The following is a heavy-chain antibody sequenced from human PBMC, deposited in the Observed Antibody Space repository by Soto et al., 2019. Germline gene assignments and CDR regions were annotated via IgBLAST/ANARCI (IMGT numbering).Heavy chain of an antibody. V-gene: IGHV1-69*04. Sequence: VASVKVSCTASGCTFRNYPINWLRQAPGQGLEWMGSICPLTDIPDYAQNFQARLTISADKSTITAYMELSSLTSDDTAMYFCARGPLVVLNYFESWGQGTLVNVSS. CDR1: GCTFRNYP. CDR3: ARGPLVVLNYFES. CDR2: ICPLTDIP. J-gene: IGHJ4*02.